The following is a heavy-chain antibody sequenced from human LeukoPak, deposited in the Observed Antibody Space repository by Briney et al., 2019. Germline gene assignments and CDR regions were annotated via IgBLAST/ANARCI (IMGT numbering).Heavy chain of an antibody. Sequence: PGGSLRLSCAASGFTFSTLGMSWVRQAPGKGLEWVSTITSSGDYTYYADPVKGRFTISRDNPKNTLYLQMSSLRAEDTALYYCAKGGSSDYWGQGTLVTVSS. V-gene: IGHV3-23*01. CDR1: GFTFSTLG. J-gene: IGHJ4*02. D-gene: IGHD6-6*01. CDR2: ITSSGDYT. CDR3: AKGGSSDY.